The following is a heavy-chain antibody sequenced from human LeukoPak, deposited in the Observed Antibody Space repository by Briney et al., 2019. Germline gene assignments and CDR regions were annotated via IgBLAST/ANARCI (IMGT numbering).Heavy chain of an antibody. CDR3: ARDRGSGTALGY. Sequence: SETLSLTCTVSGGSISSGGYYWSWIRQPPGKGLEWIGYIYHSGSTYYSPSLKSRVTISVDRSKNQFSLKLSSVTAADTAVYYCARDRGSGTALGYWGQGTLVTVSS. D-gene: IGHD1-7*01. CDR1: GGSISSGGYY. V-gene: IGHV4-30-2*01. CDR2: IYHSGST. J-gene: IGHJ4*02.